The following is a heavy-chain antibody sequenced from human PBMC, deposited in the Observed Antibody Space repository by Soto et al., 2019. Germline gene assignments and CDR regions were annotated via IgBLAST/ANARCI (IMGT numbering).Heavy chain of an antibody. J-gene: IGHJ4*02. CDR2: ISYDGSNK. CDR1: GFTFSSYG. D-gene: IGHD5-12*01. CDR3: AKTSTITSKSADY. Sequence: PWGSLRLSCAASGFTFSSYGMHWVRQAPGKGLEWVAVISYDGSNKYYADSVKGRFTISRDNSKNTLYLQMNSLRAEDTAVYYCAKTSTITSKSADYWGQGTLVTVSS. V-gene: IGHV3-30*18.